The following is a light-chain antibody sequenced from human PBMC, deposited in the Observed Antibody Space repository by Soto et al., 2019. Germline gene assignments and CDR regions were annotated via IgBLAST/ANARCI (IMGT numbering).Light chain of an antibody. CDR1: STDHYGSNY. Sequence: QSALTQPPSASGSPGQSVTISCTGTSTDHYGSNYVSWYQQHPGKVPKLIIYEVTQRPSGVPDRFSGSKSGNTASLTVSGLQAEDEADYYCSSYAGRNNWVFGGGTKLTVL. V-gene: IGLV2-8*01. CDR3: SSYAGRNNWV. J-gene: IGLJ3*02. CDR2: EVT.